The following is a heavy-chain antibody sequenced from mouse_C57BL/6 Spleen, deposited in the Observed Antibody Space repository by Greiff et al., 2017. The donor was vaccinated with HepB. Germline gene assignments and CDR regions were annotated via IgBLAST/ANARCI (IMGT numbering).Heavy chain of an antibody. J-gene: IGHJ4*01. V-gene: IGHV5-16*01. CDR1: GFTFSDYY. CDR2: INYDGSST. D-gene: IGHD1-1*01. CDR3: ARDNYYGSSGEAMDY. Sequence: EVMLVESEGGLVQPGSSMKLSCTASGFTFSDYYMAWVRQVPEKGLEWVANINYDGSSTYYLDSLKSRFIISRDNAKNILYLQMSSLKSEDTATYYCARDNYYGSSGEAMDYWGQGTSVTVSS.